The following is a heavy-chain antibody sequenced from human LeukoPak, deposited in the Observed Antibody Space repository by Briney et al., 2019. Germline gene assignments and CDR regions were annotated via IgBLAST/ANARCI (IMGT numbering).Heavy chain of an antibody. CDR1: GFTFSSYS. CDR3: ARDFTIAAAGADY. D-gene: IGHD6-13*01. CDR2: ISRSSSSK. V-gene: IGHV3-48*04. J-gene: IGHJ4*02. Sequence: GGSLRLSCAGSGFTFSSYSMNWVRQAPGKGLEWVSHISRSSSSKYYADSVKGRFTISRDNAKNSLYLQMNSLRAEDTAVYYCARDFTIAAAGADYWGQGTLVTVSS.